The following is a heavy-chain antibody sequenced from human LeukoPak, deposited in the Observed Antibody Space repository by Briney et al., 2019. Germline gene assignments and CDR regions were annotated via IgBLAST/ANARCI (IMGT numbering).Heavy chain of an antibody. CDR3: ARGPTYYYDSSGPRRAFDP. Sequence: ASVKVSCKASGYTFTSYGISWVRQAPGQGLEWMGWISAYNGNTNYAQKLQGRVTMTTDTSTSTAYMELRSLRSDDTAVYYCARGPTYYYDSSGPRRAFDPWGQGTLVTVSS. D-gene: IGHD3-22*01. CDR1: GYTFTSYG. CDR2: ISAYNGNT. V-gene: IGHV1-18*01. J-gene: IGHJ5*02.